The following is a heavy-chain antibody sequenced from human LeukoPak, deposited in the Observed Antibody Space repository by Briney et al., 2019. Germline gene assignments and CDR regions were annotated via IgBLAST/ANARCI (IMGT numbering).Heavy chain of an antibody. V-gene: IGHV3-21*01. CDR2: ITSRSTYI. CDR1: GLTFNRYW. D-gene: IGHD2/OR15-2a*01. Sequence: GGSLRLSCAASGLTFNRYWIHWVRQAPGKGLEWVSSITSRSTYIYYADSMKGRFTISRDNAKNSLYLQMNSLRADDTAVYYCARAPSAENYFPWYFDLWGRGTLVTVSS. J-gene: IGHJ2*01. CDR3: ARAPSAENYFPWYFDL.